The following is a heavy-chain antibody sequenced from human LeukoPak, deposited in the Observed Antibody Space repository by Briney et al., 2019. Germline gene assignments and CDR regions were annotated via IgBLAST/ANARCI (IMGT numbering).Heavy chain of an antibody. J-gene: IGHJ5*02. CDR3: AREGPSPVVPVTHWFDP. V-gene: IGHV3-74*01. CDR1: GFTFSNHW. CDR2: INNIQSDPGRI. D-gene: IGHD2-2*01. Sequence: GGSLRLSCTASGFTFSNHWMHWVRQVPGKGLVWVARINNIQSDPGRIRYADAVKGRFTISRDNSKNTLSLQMSSLRPEDTAVYYCAREGPSPVVPVTHWFDPWGQGTLVSVSS.